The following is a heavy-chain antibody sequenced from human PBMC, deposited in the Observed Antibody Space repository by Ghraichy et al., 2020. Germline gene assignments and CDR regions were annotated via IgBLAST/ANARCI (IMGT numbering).Heavy chain of an antibody. J-gene: IGHJ3*02. D-gene: IGHD7-27*01. Sequence: SVKVSCKASGGTFSSYAISWVRQAPGQGLEWMGGIIPILDTSNYAQKFQGRVTITADESTSTAYMELSSLRSEDTAVYYCARGLRRLGTFDIWGQGTMVTVSS. V-gene: IGHV1-69*13. CDR1: GGTFSSYA. CDR3: ARGLRRLGTFDI. CDR2: IIPILDTS.